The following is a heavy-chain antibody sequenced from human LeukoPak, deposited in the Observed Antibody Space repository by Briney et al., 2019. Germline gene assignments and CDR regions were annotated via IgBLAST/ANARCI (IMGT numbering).Heavy chain of an antibody. CDR3: ARDEYRSRWLHP. CDR2: IKGDGSEK. V-gene: IGHV3-7*01. Sequence: GGSLRLSCAASGFILSIYWLSWVRLAPGKGREWVANIKGDGSEKWYVDSVKGRFTISRDNAQNSVHLQMNSLRAEDTAVYYCARDEYRSRWLHPWGQGTLVTVTS. J-gene: IGHJ5*02. CDR1: GFILSIYW. D-gene: IGHD4-11*01.